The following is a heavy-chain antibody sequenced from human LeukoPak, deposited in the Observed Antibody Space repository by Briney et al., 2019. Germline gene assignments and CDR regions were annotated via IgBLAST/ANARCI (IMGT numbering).Heavy chain of an antibody. CDR2: IGSRGSTI. CDR3: ASIVSSGWMFDD. D-gene: IGHD6-19*01. CDR1: GFTFSDYY. J-gene: IGHJ4*02. V-gene: IGHV3-11*01. Sequence: GGSLRLSCAASGFTFSDYYMSWIRQAPGKGLEWVSYIGSRGSTIYYADSVKGRFTISRDNAKNSLYLQMNSLRAEDTAVYYCASIVSSGWMFDDWGQGTLVTVSS.